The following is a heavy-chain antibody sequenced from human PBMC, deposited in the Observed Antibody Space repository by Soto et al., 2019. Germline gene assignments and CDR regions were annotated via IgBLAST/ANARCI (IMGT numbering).Heavy chain of an antibody. V-gene: IGHV4-59*01. Sequence: SETLSLTCTVSGGSISSYYWSWIRQPPGKGLEWIGYIYYSGSTNYNPSLKSRVTISVDTSKNQFSLKLSSVTAADTAVYYCAGWGHTVYYYYGMDVWGQGTTVTVSS. CDR3: AGWGHTVYYYYGMDV. CDR2: IYYSGST. J-gene: IGHJ6*02. D-gene: IGHD3-16*01. CDR1: GGSISSYY.